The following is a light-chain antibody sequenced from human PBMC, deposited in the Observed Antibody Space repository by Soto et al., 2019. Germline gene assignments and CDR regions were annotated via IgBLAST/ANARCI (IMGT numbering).Light chain of an antibody. V-gene: IGKV1-39*01. Sequence: DIQMTQSPSSLSASVGDRVTITCRASQSSSTYLNWYQQEPGKAPKLLIYAASSLQRGVPSKFNGSGSGTDFTLTIRSLQREYFATYYCQQRHSHAYTVGQGTELEIQ. CDR3: QQRHSHAYT. J-gene: IGKJ2*01. CDR2: AAS. CDR1: QSSSTY.